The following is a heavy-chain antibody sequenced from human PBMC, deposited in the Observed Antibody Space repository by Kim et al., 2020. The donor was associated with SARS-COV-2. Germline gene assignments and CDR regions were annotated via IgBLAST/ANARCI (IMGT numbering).Heavy chain of an antibody. CDR2: IYYSGST. CDR3: ESLVYSSGWYGPL. CDR1: GGSISSSSYY. J-gene: IGHJ4*02. V-gene: IGHV4-39*01. Sequence: SETLSLTCTVSGGSISSSSYYWGWIRQPPGKGLEWIGSIYYSGSTYYNPSLKSRVTISVDTSKNQFSLKLSSVTAADTAVYYCESLVYSSGWYGPLWGQGTLVTVSS. D-gene: IGHD6-19*01.